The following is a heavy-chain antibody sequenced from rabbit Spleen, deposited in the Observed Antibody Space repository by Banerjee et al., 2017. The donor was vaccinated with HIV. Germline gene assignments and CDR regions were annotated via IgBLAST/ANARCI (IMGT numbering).Heavy chain of an antibody. D-gene: IGHD4-2*01. CDR2: ISDGNSDT. V-gene: IGHV1S45*01. Sequence: QEQLVESGGGLVQPEGSLTLTCTASGFSISDNYWMCWVRQAPGKGLEWIGCISDGNSDTNYATWAKGRFTCSKTSSTTVTLQMTRLTAADTATYFCARDAAGREDFNLWGPGTLVTVS. J-gene: IGHJ4*01. CDR1: GFSISDNYW. CDR3: ARDAAGREDFNL.